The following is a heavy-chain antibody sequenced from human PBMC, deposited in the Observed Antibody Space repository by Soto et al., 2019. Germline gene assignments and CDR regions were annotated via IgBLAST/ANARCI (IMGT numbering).Heavy chain of an antibody. V-gene: IGHV4-39*01. Sequence: SETLSLTCTVSGGSISSSSYYWGWIRQPPGKGLEWIGSIYYSGSTYYNPSLKSRVTISVDTSKNQFSLKLSSVTAADTAVYYCAGLPYYDFWSGYYRGIDYWGQGTLVTVSS. D-gene: IGHD3-3*01. CDR1: GGSISSSSYY. J-gene: IGHJ4*02. CDR2: IYYSGST. CDR3: AGLPYYDFWSGYYRGIDY.